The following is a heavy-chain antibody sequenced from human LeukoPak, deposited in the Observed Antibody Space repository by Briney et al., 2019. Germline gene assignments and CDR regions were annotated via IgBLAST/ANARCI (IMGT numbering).Heavy chain of an antibody. CDR3: VRRGYKYDY. J-gene: IGHJ3*01. D-gene: IGHD5-18*01. V-gene: IGHV3-7*05. CDR2: IKEDGSEK. CDR1: GFTFSSFW. Sequence: PGGSLLLSCASSGFTFSSFWMSWVRQAPGKGLEWVANIKEDGSEKYYVDSVKGRFTISRDNAKNSLYLQMNSLRAEDTAVYYCVRRGYKYDYWGQGTMVTVSS.